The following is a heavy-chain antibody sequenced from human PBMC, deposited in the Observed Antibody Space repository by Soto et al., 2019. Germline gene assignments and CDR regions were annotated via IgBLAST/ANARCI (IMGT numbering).Heavy chain of an antibody. CDR3: ARRPTIDGSSSFVWFDP. Sequence: PGESLKISCKGSGYSFTGYWIGWVRQMPGKGLEWMGIIYPGDSDTRYSPSFQGQVTISADKSISTAYLQWSSLKASDTAMYYCARRPTIDGSSSFVWFDPWGQGTLVTVSS. CDR2: IYPGDSDT. CDR1: GYSFTGYW. D-gene: IGHD6-6*01. V-gene: IGHV5-51*01. J-gene: IGHJ5*02.